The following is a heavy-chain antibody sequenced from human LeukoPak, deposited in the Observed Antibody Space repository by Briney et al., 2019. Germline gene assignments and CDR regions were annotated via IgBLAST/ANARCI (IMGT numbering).Heavy chain of an antibody. CDR1: GFTFSSYS. D-gene: IGHD3-10*01. CDR3: ARVDGDDAFDI. Sequence: GGSLRLSCAASGFTFSSYSMNWVRQAPGKGLEWVSSISSSSSYIYYADSVKGRFTISRDNAKNSLYLQMNSLGAEDTAVYYCARVDGDDAFDIWGQGTMVTVSS. V-gene: IGHV3-21*01. J-gene: IGHJ3*02. CDR2: ISSSSSYI.